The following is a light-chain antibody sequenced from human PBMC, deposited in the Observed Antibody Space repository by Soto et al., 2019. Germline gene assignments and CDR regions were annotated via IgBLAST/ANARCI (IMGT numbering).Light chain of an antibody. Sequence: QSALTQPASVSGSPGQSITISCTGTSSDVVGYNYVSWYQQHPGKAPKFMIYDVSNRPSGVSPRFSGYKSGNTASLTISGLQAEDEADYYCNSYTTSNTRQIVFGTGTKLTVL. CDR2: DVS. V-gene: IGLV2-14*01. CDR1: SSDVVGYNY. CDR3: NSYTTSNTRQIV. J-gene: IGLJ1*01.